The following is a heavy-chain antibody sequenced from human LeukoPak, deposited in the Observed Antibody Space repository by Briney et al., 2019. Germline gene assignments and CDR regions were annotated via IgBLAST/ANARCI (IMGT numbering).Heavy chain of an antibody. CDR1: GFTVSSNY. CDR2: IYSGGST. Sequence: GGSLRLSRAASGFTVSSNYMSWVRQAPGKGLEWVSVIYSGGSTYYADSVKGRFTISRDNSKNTLYLQMNSLRAEDTAVYYCARDSMVRGVIFDYWGQGTLVTVSS. J-gene: IGHJ4*02. V-gene: IGHV3-66*01. CDR3: ARDSMVRGVIFDY. D-gene: IGHD3-10*01.